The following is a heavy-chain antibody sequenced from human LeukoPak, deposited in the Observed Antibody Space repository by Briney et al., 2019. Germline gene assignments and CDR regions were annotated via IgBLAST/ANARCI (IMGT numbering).Heavy chain of an antibody. V-gene: IGHV1-2*02. CDR2: INPNSGGT. D-gene: IGHD2-15*01. CDR1: GYNFTGYY. CDR3: ARGTLGWYPCPDY. Sequence: GESLKISCKVSGYNFTGYYMHWVRQAPGQGLEWMGWINPNSGGTNYAQKFQGRVTMTRDTSISTAYMELSRLRSDDTAVYYCARGTLGWYPCPDYWGQGTLVTVSS. J-gene: IGHJ4*02.